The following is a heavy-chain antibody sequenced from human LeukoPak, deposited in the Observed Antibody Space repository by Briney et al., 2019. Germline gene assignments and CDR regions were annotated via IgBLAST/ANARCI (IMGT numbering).Heavy chain of an antibody. CDR2: IYTSGST. Sequence: PSETLSLTCTVSGGSITSYYWSWIRQPAGKGLEWIGRIYTSGSTNYNPSLKSRVTMSVDTSKNQFSLKLSSVTAADTAVYYCARYGSGSYRRAFDIWGQGTMVTVSS. J-gene: IGHJ3*02. V-gene: IGHV4-4*07. CDR1: GGSITSYY. D-gene: IGHD3-10*01. CDR3: ARYGSGSYRRAFDI.